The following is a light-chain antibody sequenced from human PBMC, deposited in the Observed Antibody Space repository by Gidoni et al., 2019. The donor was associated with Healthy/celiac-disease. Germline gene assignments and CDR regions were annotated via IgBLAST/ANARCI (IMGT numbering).Light chain of an antibody. Sequence: IVMTQSPATLSVSPGERATLSCRASQSVSSNLAWYQQKPGQAPRLLIYGASTRATGIPARFSGSGSGTEFTLTISSLQSEDLAVYYCQQYNNWPQTFGQXTKLEIK. CDR1: QSVSSN. V-gene: IGKV3-15*01. J-gene: IGKJ2*01. CDR3: QQYNNWPQT. CDR2: GAS.